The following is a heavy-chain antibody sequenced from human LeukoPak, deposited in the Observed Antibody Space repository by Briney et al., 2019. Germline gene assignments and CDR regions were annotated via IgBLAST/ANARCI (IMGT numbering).Heavy chain of an antibody. Sequence: GGSLRFSCAASGFTFSSYSMNWVRQAPGKGLEWVSSISSSSSYIYYADSVKGRFTISRDNAKNSLYLQMNSLRAEDTAVYYCARQGVTCDAFDIWGQGTMVTVSS. J-gene: IGHJ3*02. CDR3: ARQGVTCDAFDI. D-gene: IGHD3-10*01. V-gene: IGHV3-21*01. CDR1: GFTFSSYS. CDR2: ISSSSSYI.